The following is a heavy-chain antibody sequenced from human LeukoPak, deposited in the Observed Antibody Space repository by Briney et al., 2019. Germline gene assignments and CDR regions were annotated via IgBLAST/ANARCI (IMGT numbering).Heavy chain of an antibody. Sequence: SETLSLTCAVSGGSISSGGYSWSWIRQPPGKGLEWIGYIYHSGSTYYNPSLKSRVTISVGRSKNQFSLKLSSVTAADTAVYYCARGSSGYSPWGQGTLVTVSS. D-gene: IGHD3-22*01. CDR1: GGSISSGGYS. V-gene: IGHV4-30-2*01. CDR3: ARGSSGYSP. J-gene: IGHJ5*02. CDR2: IYHSGST.